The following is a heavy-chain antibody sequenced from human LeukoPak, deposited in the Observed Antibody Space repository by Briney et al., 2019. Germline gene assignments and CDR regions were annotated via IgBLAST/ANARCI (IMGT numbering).Heavy chain of an antibody. V-gene: IGHV3-30*02. CDR3: AKRVSDPYWYFDV. Sequence: GGSLRLSCAASGFIFSKFGMHWVRQAPGKGLEWVAFIRYDGTNQYYAESVRGRFTISRDNSNNTLYLQMNSLRPEDTAVYYCAKRVSDPYWYFDVWGRGTLATVSA. CDR1: GFIFSKFG. CDR2: IRYDGTNQ. J-gene: IGHJ2*01.